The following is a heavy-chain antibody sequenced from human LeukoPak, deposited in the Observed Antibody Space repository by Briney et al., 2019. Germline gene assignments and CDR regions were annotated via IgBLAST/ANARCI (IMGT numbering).Heavy chain of an antibody. CDR3: ARVGGTLVSDY. V-gene: IGHV3-64*01. CDR2: ISSNGGTT. Sequence: PGGSLRLSCAAAGFTFGSYAMHWVRQAPGEVLEYVSAISSNGGTTYYANSVKGRFTISRDNSKNTLYLQMGSLRAEDMAVYYCARVGGTLVSDYWGQGTLVTVSS. CDR1: GFTFGSYA. J-gene: IGHJ4*02. D-gene: IGHD3-16*01.